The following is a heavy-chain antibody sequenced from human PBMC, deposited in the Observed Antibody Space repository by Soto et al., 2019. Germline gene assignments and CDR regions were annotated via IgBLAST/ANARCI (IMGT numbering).Heavy chain of an antibody. J-gene: IGHJ3*02. V-gene: IGHV5-51*01. Sequence: YWSWIRQHPGKGLEWMGIIYPGDSDTRYSPSFQGQVTISADKSISTAYLQWSSLKASDTAMYYCARHKARRTIFGAFDIWGQGTMVTVSS. D-gene: IGHD3-3*01. CDR2: IYPGDSDT. CDR1: YW. CDR3: ARHKARRTIFGAFDI.